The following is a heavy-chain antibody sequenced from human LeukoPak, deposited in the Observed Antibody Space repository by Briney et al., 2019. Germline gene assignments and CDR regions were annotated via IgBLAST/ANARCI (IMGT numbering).Heavy chain of an antibody. V-gene: IGHV3-23*01. CDR2: ISGSGGST. Sequence: PGGSLILSCAASGFTFSNYAMNWVRQAPGKGLEWVSAISGSGGSTYSADSVKGRFTISRDNSKNTLYLQMNSLRDEDTAVYYCAIGVRYMSGWYFGYWGQGSLVTVSS. CDR1: GFTFSNYA. CDR3: AIGVRYMSGWYFGY. J-gene: IGHJ4*02. D-gene: IGHD6-19*01.